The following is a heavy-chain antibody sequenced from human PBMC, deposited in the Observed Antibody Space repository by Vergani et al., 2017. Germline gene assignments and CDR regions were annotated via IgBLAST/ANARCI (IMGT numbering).Heavy chain of an antibody. J-gene: IGHJ3*02. Sequence: QLQLQESGPGLVKPSETLSLTCTVSGGSISSSSYYWGWIRQPPGKGLEWIGSIYYSGSTYYNPSLKSRVTISVDTSKNQFSLKLRSVTAADTAVYYCSRPSYYYDSSGFDAFDIWGQGTMVTVSS. CDR3: SRPSYYYDSSGFDAFDI. CDR2: IYYSGST. V-gene: IGHV4-39*01. CDR1: GGSISSSSYY. D-gene: IGHD3-22*01.